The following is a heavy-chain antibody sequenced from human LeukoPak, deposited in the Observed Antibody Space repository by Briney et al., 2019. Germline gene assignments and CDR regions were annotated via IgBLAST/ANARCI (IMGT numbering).Heavy chain of an antibody. V-gene: IGHV1-2*02. CDR1: GYTFTSYY. J-gene: IGHJ6*03. CDR2: INGHSGGT. CDR3: VRGVTYMDV. Sequence: GASVKVSCKASGYTFTSYYIHWVRQAPGQGLEWMGWINGHSGGTNSAQRFQGRVTVTRDTSINTAYMELSSLTSDDTAVYYCVRGVTYMDVWGRGTTVTVSS. D-gene: IGHD2-8*01.